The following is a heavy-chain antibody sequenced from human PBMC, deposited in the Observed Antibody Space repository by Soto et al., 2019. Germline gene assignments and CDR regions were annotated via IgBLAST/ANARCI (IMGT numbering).Heavy chain of an antibody. D-gene: IGHD6-13*01. CDR1: GFTFSSYA. CDR2: ISGSGGST. CDR3: ARGIAAAGTNWFDP. J-gene: IGHJ5*02. V-gene: IGHV3-23*01. Sequence: GSLRLSCAASGFTFSSYAMSWVRQAPGKGLEWVSAISGSGGSTYYADSVKGRFTISRDNSKNTLYLQMNRLRAEDTAVYYCARGIAAAGTNWFDPWGQGTLVTVSS.